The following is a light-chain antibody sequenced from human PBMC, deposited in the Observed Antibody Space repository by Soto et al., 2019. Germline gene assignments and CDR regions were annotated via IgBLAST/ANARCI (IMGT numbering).Light chain of an antibody. CDR1: QDIGNS. Sequence: DIQMTQSPSSLSASIGDRVTITCQASQDIGNSLNWYQQLPGKPPKLLIYGATNLEAGVPLRFSGRGSGTHFTFTIASLEPEDIAKYSCQQYDDLPSITFGQGTRLEIK. CDR3: QQYDDLPSIT. CDR2: GAT. J-gene: IGKJ5*01. V-gene: IGKV1-33*01.